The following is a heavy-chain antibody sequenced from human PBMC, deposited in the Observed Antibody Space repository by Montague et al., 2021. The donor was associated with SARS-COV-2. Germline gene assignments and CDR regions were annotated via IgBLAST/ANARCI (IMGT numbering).Heavy chain of an antibody. D-gene: IGHD1-14*01. J-gene: IGHJ4*02. Sequence: CAISGDSVSSNIAAWNWIRQSPSRGLEWLGRTYYRSKLYNDYAVSVRSRITISPDTSKNQFSLQLNSVTPEDTAVYYCTQERGPGRTTWHYFDYWGQGTLVTVSS. CDR1: GDSVSSNIAA. V-gene: IGHV6-1*01. CDR3: TQERGPGRTTWHYFDY. CDR2: TYYRSKLYN.